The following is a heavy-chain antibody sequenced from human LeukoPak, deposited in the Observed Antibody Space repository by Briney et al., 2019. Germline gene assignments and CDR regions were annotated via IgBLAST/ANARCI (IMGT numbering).Heavy chain of an antibody. CDR2: VYAGGTT. D-gene: IGHD4-17*01. J-gene: IGHJ4*02. Sequence: PGGSQRLSCAASRFTVSSNYMSWVRQAPGKGLEWVSVVYAGGTTYYADSVKGRFTISRDISKNTLYLQMNSLRGEDTAVYYCARGVGYADYPFDYWGQGTLVTVSA. V-gene: IGHV3-66*01. CDR3: ARGVGYADYPFDY. CDR1: RFTVSSNY.